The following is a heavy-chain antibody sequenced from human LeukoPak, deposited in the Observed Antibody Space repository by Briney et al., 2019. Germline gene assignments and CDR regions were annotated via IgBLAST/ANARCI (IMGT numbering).Heavy chain of an antibody. CDR1: GYTFTGYY. CDR2: INPNSGGT. Sequence: GASVKVSCKASGYTFTGYYMHWVRQAPGQGLEWMGWINPNSGGTNYAQKFQGRVTMTRDTSISTAYMELSRLRSDDTAVYYCARGMRRIRSSGWSWGNYFDYWGQGTLVTVSS. V-gene: IGHV1-2*02. CDR3: ARGMRRIRSSGWSWGNYFDY. J-gene: IGHJ4*02. D-gene: IGHD6-19*01.